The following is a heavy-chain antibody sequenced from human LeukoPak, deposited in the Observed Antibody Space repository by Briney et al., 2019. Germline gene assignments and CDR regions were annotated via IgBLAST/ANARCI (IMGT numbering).Heavy chain of an antibody. CDR1: AGSFSGHY. J-gene: IGHJ5*01. D-gene: IGHD3-10*01. Sequence: SQTLSPTCAVYAGSFSGHYWSWIRQLAGKGLVWIGEIKHRGRNNYNTSLKRQVRISVEPSKNQPSLKLSSVAAAYPASYYCARGESWSLLTIVRGATTVFGCWGQGTLVTVSS. V-gene: IGHV4-34*01. CDR3: ARGESWSLLTIVRGATTVFGC. CDR2: IKHRGRN.